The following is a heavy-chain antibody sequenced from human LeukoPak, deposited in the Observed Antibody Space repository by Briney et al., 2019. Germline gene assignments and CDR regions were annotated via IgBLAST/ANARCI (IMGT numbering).Heavy chain of an antibody. CDR3: ARSIVVVPAAIPYYYGMDV. D-gene: IGHD2-2*01. CDR2: ISAYNGNT. Sequence: ASVKVSCKASGYTFTSYGISWVRQAPGQGLEWMGWISAYNGNTNYAQKLQGRVTMTTDTSTSTVYMELRSLRSDDTAVYYCARSIVVVPAAIPYYYGMDVWGQGTTVTVSS. CDR1: GYTFTSYG. V-gene: IGHV1-18*01. J-gene: IGHJ6*02.